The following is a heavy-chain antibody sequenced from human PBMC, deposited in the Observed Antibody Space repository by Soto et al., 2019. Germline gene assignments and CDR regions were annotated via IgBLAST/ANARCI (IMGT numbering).Heavy chain of an antibody. CDR2: ISAYNGNT. V-gene: IGHV1-18*01. Sequence: ASGKVSCKASGYTFTSYGISWVRQAPGQGLEWMGWISAYNGNTNYAQKLQGRVTMTTDTSTSTAYMELRSLRSDDTAVYYCARDRDGYYYDSSGPTAFDIWGQGTMVTVSS. J-gene: IGHJ3*02. CDR3: ARDRDGYYYDSSGPTAFDI. CDR1: GYTFTSYG. D-gene: IGHD3-22*01.